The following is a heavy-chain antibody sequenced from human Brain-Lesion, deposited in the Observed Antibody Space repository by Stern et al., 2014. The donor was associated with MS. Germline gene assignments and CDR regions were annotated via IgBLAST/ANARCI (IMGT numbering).Heavy chain of an antibody. CDR3: ARVYNTIYGIVTQRGSGMDV. CDR2: IKEDGAEK. D-gene: IGHD3-3*01. J-gene: IGHJ6*02. Sequence: EVQLVESGGGLVQPGGSLTISCTAAGFTFGNYWMTWVRQAPGKGREWVANIKEDGAEKNYVDSVKGRFTISRDNARNSLYLQMTSLRVEDTALYYCARVYNTIYGIVTQRGSGMDVWGQGTTVIVSS. CDR1: GFTFGNYW. V-gene: IGHV3-7*01.